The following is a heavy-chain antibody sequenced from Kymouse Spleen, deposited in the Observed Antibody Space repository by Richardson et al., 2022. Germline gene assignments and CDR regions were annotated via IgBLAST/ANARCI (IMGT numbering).Heavy chain of an antibody. V-gene: IGHV4-39*01. J-gene: IGHJ5*02. CDR2: IYYSGST. D-gene: IGHD6-6*01. CDR1: GGSISSSSYY. CDR3: ARGIAARPGWFDP. Sequence: QLQLQESGPGLVKPSETLSLTCTVSGGSISSSSYYWGWIRQPPGKGLEWIGSIYYSGSTYYNPSLKSRVTISVDTSKNQFSLKLSSVTAADTAVYYCARGIAARPGWFDPWGQGTLVTVSS.